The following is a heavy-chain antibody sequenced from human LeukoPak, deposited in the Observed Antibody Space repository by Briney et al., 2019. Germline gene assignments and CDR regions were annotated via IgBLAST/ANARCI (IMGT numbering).Heavy chain of an antibody. Sequence: GGSLRLSCAASGFTFSSYSMNWVRQAPGEGLEWVSYISSSSSTIYYADSVKGRFTISRDNAKNSLYLQMNSLRAEDTTVYYCARASAAAGTEGYWGQGTLVTVSS. CDR3: ARASAAAGTEGY. CDR1: GFTFSSYS. V-gene: IGHV3-48*01. J-gene: IGHJ4*02. CDR2: ISSSSSTI. D-gene: IGHD6-13*01.